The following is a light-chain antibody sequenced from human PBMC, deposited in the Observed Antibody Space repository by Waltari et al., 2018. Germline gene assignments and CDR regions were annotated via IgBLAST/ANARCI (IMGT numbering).Light chain of an antibody. V-gene: IGKV1-33*01. Sequence: DIQMTQSTSSLSASVGDRVTITCQASRDINNYLNWYQQKPGKAPKLLIYDAATLETGVPSRFSGSGSGTDFVFTISRLQPEDIATYYCQHYDGVPPWTFGQGTRVDFK. J-gene: IGKJ1*01. CDR3: QHYDGVPPWT. CDR1: RDINNY. CDR2: DAA.